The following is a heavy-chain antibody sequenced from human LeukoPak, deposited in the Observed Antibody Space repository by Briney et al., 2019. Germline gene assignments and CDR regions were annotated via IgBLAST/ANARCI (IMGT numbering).Heavy chain of an antibody. Sequence: GGSLRLSCAASGFGFNSYWMHWVRQAPGSGLVWVSRISNDGRSTSFADSVKGRFTISRDNAKNTLYLQMNSLSAEDTAVYYCTRGREGNYGLFDSWGQGTLVTVSS. CDR1: GFGFNSYW. CDR2: ISNDGRST. J-gene: IGHJ4*02. CDR3: TRGREGNYGLFDS. D-gene: IGHD3-10*01. V-gene: IGHV3-74*01.